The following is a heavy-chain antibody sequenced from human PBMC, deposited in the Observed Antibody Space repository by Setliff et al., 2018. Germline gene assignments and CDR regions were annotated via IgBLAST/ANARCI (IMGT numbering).Heavy chain of an antibody. CDR2: IYTTGST. CDR1: GDSIRNYH. D-gene: IGHD2-15*01. CDR3: AGKDGEM. V-gene: IGHV4-4*08. J-gene: IGHJ3*02. Sequence: SETLSLTCTVSGDSIRNYHWSWFRQPPGSRLEWIGYIYTTGSTSYNPSLKSRVTMSVDTSKNQFSLKMRSVTAADAALYYCAGKDGEMWGQGTMVTV.